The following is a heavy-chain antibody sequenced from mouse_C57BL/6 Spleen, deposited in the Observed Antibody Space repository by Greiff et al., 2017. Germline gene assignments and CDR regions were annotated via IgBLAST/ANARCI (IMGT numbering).Heavy chain of an antibody. J-gene: IGHJ1*03. CDR3: ARSKPYYYGSSYYWYFDV. Sequence: QVQLKQPGAELVMPGASVKLSCKASGYTFTSYWMHWVKQRPGQGLEWIGEIDPSDSYTNYNQKFKGKSTLTVDKSSSTAYMQLSSLTSEDSAVYYCARSKPYYYGSSYYWYFDVWGTGTTVTVSS. CDR1: GYTFTSYW. V-gene: IGHV1-69*01. CDR2: IDPSDSYT. D-gene: IGHD1-1*01.